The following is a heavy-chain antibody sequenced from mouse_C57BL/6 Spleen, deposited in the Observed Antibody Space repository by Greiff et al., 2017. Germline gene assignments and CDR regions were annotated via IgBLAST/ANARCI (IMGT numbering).Heavy chain of an antibody. V-gene: IGHV5-16*01. D-gene: IGHD3-3*01. J-gene: IGHJ1*03. Sequence: EVNVVESEGGLVQPGSSMKLSCTASGFTFSDYYMAWVRQVPEKGLEWVANINYDGSSTYYLDSLKSRFIISRDNAKNILYLQMSSLKSEDTATYYCARRAHWYFDVWGTGTTVTVSS. CDR1: GFTFSDYY. CDR2: INYDGSST. CDR3: ARRAHWYFDV.